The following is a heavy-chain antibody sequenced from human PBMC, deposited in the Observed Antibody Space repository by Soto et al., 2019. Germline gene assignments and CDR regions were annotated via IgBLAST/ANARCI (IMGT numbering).Heavy chain of an antibody. D-gene: IGHD3-16*01. CDR2: INYSGST. J-gene: IGHJ4*02. CDR1: GGSISSGGYY. V-gene: IGHV4-31*03. CDR3: ARDRTGVMNFDY. Sequence: QVQLQESGTGLVKPSQTLSLTCTVSGGSISSGGYYWSWIRQHPGKGLEWIGYINYSGSTYYNPSLKSRVTISVDTSKNQFSLKLSSVTAADTAVYYCARDRTGVMNFDYCGQGTLVTVSS.